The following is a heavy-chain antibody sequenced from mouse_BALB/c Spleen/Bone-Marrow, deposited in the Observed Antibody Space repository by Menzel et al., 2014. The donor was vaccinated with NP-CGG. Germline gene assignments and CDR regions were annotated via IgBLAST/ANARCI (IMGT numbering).Heavy chain of an antibody. CDR1: GYTFTSYW. CDR2: IYPGDGDT. J-gene: IGHJ2*01. CDR3: ARGFPFDY. Sequence: VQVVESGAELARPGASVKLSCKASGYTFTSYWMRWVKQRPGQGLEWIGAIYPGDGDTRYTQKFKGKATLTADKSSSTAYMQLSSLADEDSAVYYCARGFPFDYWGQGTTLTASS. V-gene: IGHV1-87*01.